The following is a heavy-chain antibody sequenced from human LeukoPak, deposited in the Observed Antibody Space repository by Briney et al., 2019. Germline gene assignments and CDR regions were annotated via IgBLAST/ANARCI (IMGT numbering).Heavy chain of an antibody. CDR3: ARARAGRNWFDP. CDR1: GYTFTSYY. J-gene: IGHJ5*02. D-gene: IGHD6-19*01. Sequence: ASVKVSCKASGYTFTSYYMHWVRQAPGRGLEWMGIINPSGGSTSYAQKFQGRVTMTRDMSTSTVYMELSSLRSEDTAVYYCARARAGRNWFDPWGQGTLVTVSS. V-gene: IGHV1-46*01. CDR2: INPSGGST.